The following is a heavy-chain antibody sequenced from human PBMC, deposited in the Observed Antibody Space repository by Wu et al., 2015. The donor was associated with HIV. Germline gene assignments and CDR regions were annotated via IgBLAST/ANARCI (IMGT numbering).Heavy chain of an antibody. J-gene: IGHJ4*02. CDR3: ARGNLKRRFSYGSPVDY. D-gene: IGHD5-18*01. CDR1: GYTFFAYY. CDR2: IIPIFGTA. Sequence: VQMVQSETEVMKPGASVKVSCKTSGYTFFAYYIHWVRQAPGQGLEWMGRIIPIFGTANYAQKFQGRVTITTDESTSTAYMELSSLRSEDTAVYYCARGNLKRRFSYGSPVDYWGQGTLVTVSS. V-gene: IGHV1-69*18.